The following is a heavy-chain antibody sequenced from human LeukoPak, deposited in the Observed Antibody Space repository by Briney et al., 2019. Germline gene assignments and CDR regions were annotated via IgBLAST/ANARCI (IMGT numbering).Heavy chain of an antibody. CDR3: AELGITMIGGV. V-gene: IGHV3-48*03. J-gene: IGHJ6*04. CDR1: GFTFSSYE. D-gene: IGHD3-10*02. Sequence: AGGSLRLSCAASGFTFSSYEMNWVRQPPGKGLEWVSYISSSGSTIYYADSVKGRFTISRDNAKNSLYLQMSSLRAEDRAVYCCAELGITMIGGVWGKGTTVTISS. CDR2: ISSSGSTI.